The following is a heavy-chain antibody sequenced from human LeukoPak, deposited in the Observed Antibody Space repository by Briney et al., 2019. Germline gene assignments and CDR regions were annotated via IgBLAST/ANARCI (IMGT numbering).Heavy chain of an antibody. CDR2: INAGNGDT. J-gene: IGHJ4*02. CDR3: ARGLWSAHRREYYFDS. Sequence: ASVKVSCKASGFTFTNYAVNWLRQAPGQRLEWMGWINAGNGDTKFSQNYQARVTITRDASASTAYMELSSLTSEDTAVYFCARGLWSAHRREYYFDSWGQGTLVTVSS. D-gene: IGHD3-3*01. CDR1: GFTFTNYA. V-gene: IGHV1-3*01.